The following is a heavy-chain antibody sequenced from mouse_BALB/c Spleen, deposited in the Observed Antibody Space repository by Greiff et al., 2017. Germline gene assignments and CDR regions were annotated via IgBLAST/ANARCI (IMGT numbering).Heavy chain of an antibody. CDR2: IDPSNSET. CDR1: GYTFPSYW. D-gene: IGHD2-2*01. Sequence: QVQLQQSGPELVRPGASVKMSCKASGYTFPSYWMHWVKQRPGQGLEWIGMIDPSNSETRLNQKFKDKATLNVDKSSNTAYMPLSSLTSEDSAVYYCASRALYNGYDGDYWGQGTTLTVSS. V-gene: IGHV1S127*01. J-gene: IGHJ2*01. CDR3: ASRALYNGYDGDY.